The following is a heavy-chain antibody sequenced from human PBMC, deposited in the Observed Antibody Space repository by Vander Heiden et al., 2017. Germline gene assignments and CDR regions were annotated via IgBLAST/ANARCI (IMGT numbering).Heavy chain of an antibody. CDR2: IYYSGST. CDR3: ARDRGYSGYGDFDY. CDR1: GGSIRRGGYY. Sequence: QVQLQESGPGLVKPSQTLSLTCTVSGGSIRRGGYYWSWIRQHPGKGLEWIGYIYYSGSTYYNPSLKSRVTISVDTSKNQFSLKLSSVTAADTAVYYCARDRGYSGYGDFDYWGQGTLVTVSS. J-gene: IGHJ4*02. D-gene: IGHD5-12*01. V-gene: IGHV4-31*03.